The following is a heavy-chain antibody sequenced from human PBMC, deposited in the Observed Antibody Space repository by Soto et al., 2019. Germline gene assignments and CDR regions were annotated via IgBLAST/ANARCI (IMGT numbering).Heavy chain of an antibody. V-gene: IGHV3-64D*06. CDR1: GFTFSSYA. D-gene: IGHD6-13*01. Sequence: GVSLRLSCSASGFTFSSYAMHWVRQSPGKGLEYVSAISSNGGSTYYADSVKGRFTISRDNSKNTLYLQMSSLRAEDTDVYYCVQGGSSWYPNWFDTWAQRSLVTVSS. J-gene: IGHJ5*02. CDR2: ISSNGGST. CDR3: VQGGSSWYPNWFDT.